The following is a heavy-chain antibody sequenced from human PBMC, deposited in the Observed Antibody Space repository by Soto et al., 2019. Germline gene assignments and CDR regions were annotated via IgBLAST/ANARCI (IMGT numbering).Heavy chain of an antibody. CDR3: ATRDSYYGMDF. CDR1: GGSFSGYH. J-gene: IGHJ6*02. CDR2: INQSGST. Sequence: SETLSLTCGVYGGSFSGYHWSWIRQAPGKGLEWIGEINQSGSTNYSPSLKSRVTMSVDTSKKQFSLKLSSVTAADTALYYCATRDSYYGMDFWGRGTTVTVSS. V-gene: IGHV4-34*01.